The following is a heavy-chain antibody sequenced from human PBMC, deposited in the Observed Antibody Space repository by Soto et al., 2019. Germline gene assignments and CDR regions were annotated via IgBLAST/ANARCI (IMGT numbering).Heavy chain of an antibody. CDR3: AKGLLGSGYDLDY. CDR2: ISGSGGST. D-gene: IGHD5-12*01. Sequence: EVQLLDSGGGLVQPGGSLRLSCDASGFTFRNYAMNWVRQAPGKGLDWVSAISGSGGSTYYADSVKGRFTISRDNSKNTLYLQMSSLRAEDTAVDYCAKGLLGSGYDLDYRGQGTLVTVSS. CDR1: GFTFRNYA. V-gene: IGHV3-23*01. J-gene: IGHJ4*02.